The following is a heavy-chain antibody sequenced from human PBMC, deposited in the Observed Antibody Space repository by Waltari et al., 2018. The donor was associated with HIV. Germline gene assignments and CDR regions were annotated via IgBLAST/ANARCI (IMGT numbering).Heavy chain of an antibody. Sequence: QVRWLQYGPKVKKPGAQLKVSCRVSGYTFTDLPIHWLRRPPEKGPGCMGGFDPEDGETVYAQKFQGRVFMTDDISAETAYMEVNSLRFEDTGIYFCCTRDGLKRHLPDYYFYGMDVWGQGTTITVSS. V-gene: IGHV1-24*01. D-gene: IGHD1-1*01. J-gene: IGHJ6*02. CDR2: FDPEDGET. CDR3: CTRDGLKRHLPDYYFYGMDV. CDR1: GYTFTDLP.